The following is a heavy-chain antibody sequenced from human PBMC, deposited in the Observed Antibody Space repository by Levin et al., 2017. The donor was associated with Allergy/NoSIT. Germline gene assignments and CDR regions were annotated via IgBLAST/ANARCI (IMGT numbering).Heavy chain of an antibody. Sequence: KISCKASGGTFSSYTISWVRQAPGQGLEWMGRIIPILGIANYAQKFQGRVTITADKSTSTAYMELSSLRSEDTAVYYCAREEYDDFWSGHSGYFDYWGQGTLVTVSS. CDR3: AREEYDDFWSGHSGYFDY. V-gene: IGHV1-69*04. D-gene: IGHD3-3*01. J-gene: IGHJ4*02. CDR1: GGTFSSYT. CDR2: IIPILGIA.